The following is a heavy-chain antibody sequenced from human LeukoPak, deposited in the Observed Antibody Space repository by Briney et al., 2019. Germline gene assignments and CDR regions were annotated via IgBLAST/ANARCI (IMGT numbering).Heavy chain of an antibody. CDR2: IYNDGST. Sequence: PGGSLRLSCAASGFTFSTYAMSWVRQAPGKGLEWVSIIYNDGSTYYADSMKGRFTISRDNSKNTLYLQVNSLRAEDTAMYYCARNILFAFDIRGQGTMVTVSS. V-gene: IGHV3-53*01. CDR3: ARNILFAFDI. J-gene: IGHJ3*02. CDR1: GFTFSTYA.